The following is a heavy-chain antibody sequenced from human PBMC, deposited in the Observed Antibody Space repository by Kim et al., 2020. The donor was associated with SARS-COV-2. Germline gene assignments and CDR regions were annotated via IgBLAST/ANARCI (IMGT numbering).Heavy chain of an antibody. CDR2: IYYSGST. CDR3: AREDSYAQGSPFDP. CDR1: GGSISSYY. J-gene: IGHJ5*02. D-gene: IGHD5-18*01. Sequence: SETLSLTCTVSGGSISSYYWSWIRQPPGKGLEWIGYIYYSGSTNYNPSLKSRVTISVDTSKNQFSLKLSSVTAADTAVYYCAREDSYAQGSPFDPWGQGTLVTVSS. V-gene: IGHV4-59*01.